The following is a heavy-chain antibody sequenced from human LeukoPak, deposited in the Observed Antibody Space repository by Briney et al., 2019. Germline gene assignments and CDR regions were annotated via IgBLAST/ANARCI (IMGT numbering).Heavy chain of an antibody. CDR1: GYSLTSYW. CDR3: ARHGGVVVVPAAPLLRMDV. D-gene: IGHD2-2*01. CDR2: IYPGDSDT. Sequence: GESLKISCKGSGYSLTSYWLGWVRQMPGKGLEWKRIIYPGDSDTRYSPSFQGQVTISADKSISTAYLQWSSRKASDTAMYYCARHGGVVVVPAAPLLRMDVWGQGTTVTVSS. J-gene: IGHJ6*02. V-gene: IGHV5-51*01.